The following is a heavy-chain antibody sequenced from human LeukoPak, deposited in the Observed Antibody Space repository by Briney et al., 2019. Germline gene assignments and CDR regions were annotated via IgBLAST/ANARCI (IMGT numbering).Heavy chain of an antibody. CDR1: GYTFTSYG. V-gene: IGHV1-18*01. CDR2: ISAYNGNT. D-gene: IGHD2-15*01. J-gene: IGHJ6*03. Sequence: ASVKVSCKAYGYTFTSYGINWLRQAPGQGPEWMGWISAYNGNTKYAQKLQGRVTMTTDTSTSTAYMELRSLRSDDTAVYYCARDLSEVDYYYYYMDVWGKGTTVTVSS. CDR3: ARDLSEVDYYYYYMDV.